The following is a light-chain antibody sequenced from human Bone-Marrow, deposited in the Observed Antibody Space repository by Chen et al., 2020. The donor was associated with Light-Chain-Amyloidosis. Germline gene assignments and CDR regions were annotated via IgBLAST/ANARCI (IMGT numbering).Light chain of an antibody. V-gene: IGLV3-25*03. CDR2: RDT. CDR3: QSANSSGTDEVI. J-gene: IGLJ2*01. CDR1: DLPTKY. Sequence: SYELTQPPSVSVSPGQTARITCSGDDLPTKYAYWYQQKPGQAPVLVIHRDTERPSGISARFSGSSAGTTATLTISGVQAEDEADYHWQSANSSGTDEVIFGGGTKLTVL.